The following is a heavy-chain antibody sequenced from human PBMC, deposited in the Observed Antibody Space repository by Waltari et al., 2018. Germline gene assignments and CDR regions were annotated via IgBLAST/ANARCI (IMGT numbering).Heavy chain of an antibody. D-gene: IGHD6-13*01. CDR2: MYTSGRT. V-gene: IGHV4-4*07. CDR1: GGSIGSYY. CDR3: ARDAAGYTDPYYFDY. J-gene: IGHJ4*02. Sequence: QVQLQESGPGLVKPSETLSLTCTVSGGSIGSYYWSWIRQPAGKGLEWIGRMYTSGRTNYNPSLKSRVTMSVDTSKNQFSLKLSSVTAADTAVYYCARDAAGYTDPYYFDYWGQGTLVTVSS.